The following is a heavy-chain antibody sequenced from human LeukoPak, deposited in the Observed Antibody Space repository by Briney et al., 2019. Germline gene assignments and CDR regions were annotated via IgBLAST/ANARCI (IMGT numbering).Heavy chain of an antibody. J-gene: IGHJ4*02. Sequence: ASVKVSCKASGYTFTGFHIHWVRQAPGQGLEWMGRINPYSGDTNFAQKFQGRVTMTRDTSITTAYMDLSSLTPDDTAVYFCARDQGSLTRSWYTGYWGQGTQVTVSS. CDR1: GYTFTGFH. D-gene: IGHD6-13*01. CDR2: INPYSGDT. V-gene: IGHV1-2*06. CDR3: ARDQGSLTRSWYTGY.